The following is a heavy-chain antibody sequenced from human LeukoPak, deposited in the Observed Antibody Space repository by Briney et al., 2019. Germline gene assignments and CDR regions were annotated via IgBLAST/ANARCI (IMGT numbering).Heavy chain of an antibody. CDR3: ARGHWGCDY. V-gene: IGHV4-59*01. D-gene: IGHD7-27*01. Sequence: SETLSLTCTVSGGSMIGYYWSWIRQPPGKGLEWIGYIYYSGSTNYNPSLKSRVTISVDTSKNQFSLKLTSVTAADTTIYYCARGHWGCDYWGQGTLVTVSS. CDR2: IYYSGST. J-gene: IGHJ4*02. CDR1: GGSMIGYY.